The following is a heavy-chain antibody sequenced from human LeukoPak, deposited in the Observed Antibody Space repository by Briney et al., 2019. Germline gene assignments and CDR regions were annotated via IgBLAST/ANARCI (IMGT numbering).Heavy chain of an antibody. V-gene: IGHV1-18*01. CDR3: ARDQKQWLQDAFDI. Sequence: ASVKVSCKASGYTFTSYGIRWVRQAPGQGLEWMGWISAYNGNTNYAQKLQGRVTMTTDTSTSTAYMELRSLRSDDTAVYYCARDQKQWLQDAFDIWGQGTMVTVSP. CDR1: GYTFTSYG. CDR2: ISAYNGNT. D-gene: IGHD6-19*01. J-gene: IGHJ3*02.